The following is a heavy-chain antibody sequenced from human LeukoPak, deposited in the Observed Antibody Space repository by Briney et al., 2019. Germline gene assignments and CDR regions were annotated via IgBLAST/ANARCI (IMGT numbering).Heavy chain of an antibody. CDR3: ARDGYYDSSGSLNPRDY. V-gene: IGHV1-69*05. Sequence: SVKVSCKASGGTFSSYAISWVRQAPGQGLEWMGGIIPIFGTANYAQKFQGRVTITTDESTSTAYMELSSLRSEDTAVYYCARDGYYDSSGSLNPRDYWGQGTLATVSS. J-gene: IGHJ4*02. D-gene: IGHD3-22*01. CDR1: GGTFSSYA. CDR2: IIPIFGTA.